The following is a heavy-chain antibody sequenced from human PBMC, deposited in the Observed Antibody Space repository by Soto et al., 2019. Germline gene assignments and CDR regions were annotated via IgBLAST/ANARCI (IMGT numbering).Heavy chain of an antibody. Sequence: QVQLVQSGAEVKKPGASVKVSCKASGYTFTSYGISWVQQAPRQGVEWMGWISGYNANTNYAQKLQGRVTMTPDTSTSTAYMELRSLRSDDTAVYYCARDGRGTAMGFTAGDWFDPWGQGTLVTVSS. CDR1: GYTFTSYG. CDR3: ARDGRGTAMGFTAGDWFDP. J-gene: IGHJ5*02. V-gene: IGHV1-18*01. CDR2: ISGYNANT. D-gene: IGHD5-18*01.